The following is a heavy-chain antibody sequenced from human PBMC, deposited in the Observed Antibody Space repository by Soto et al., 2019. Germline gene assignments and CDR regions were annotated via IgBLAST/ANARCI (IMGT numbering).Heavy chain of an antibody. CDR2: ISYYGSNK. Sequence: GGSLRLSCAASGFTFSSYAMHWVRQAPGKGLEWVAVISYYGSNKYYADSVKGRFTISRDNSKNTRYLQMNSLRAEDTAVYYCARDRVAARPTYYYYYGMDVWGQGTTVTVSS. V-gene: IGHV3-30-3*01. J-gene: IGHJ6*02. CDR3: ARDRVAARPTYYYYYGMDV. D-gene: IGHD6-6*01. CDR1: GFTFSSYA.